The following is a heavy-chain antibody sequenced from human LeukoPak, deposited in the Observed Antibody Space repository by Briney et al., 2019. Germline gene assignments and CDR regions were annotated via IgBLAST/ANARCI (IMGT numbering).Heavy chain of an antibody. CDR2: IKRKGDDGTI. J-gene: IGHJ4*02. V-gene: IGHV3-15*01. CDR1: GFTFSNAW. D-gene: IGHD3/OR15-3a*01. Sequence: KPGGSLRLSCAAYGFTFSNAWMSWVRQAPGRGLEWVGRIKRKGDDGTIDYAAPVKGRLSISRDDSKNTMYLQMNSLKSEDTAVYYCTAGTGRSDFDYWGQGTLVTVSS. CDR3: TAGTGRSDFDY.